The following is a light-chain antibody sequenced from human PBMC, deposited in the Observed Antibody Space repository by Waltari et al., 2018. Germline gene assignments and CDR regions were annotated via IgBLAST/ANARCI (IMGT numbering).Light chain of an antibody. Sequence: QSVLTQPPSASGTPGQRVTISCSGSSSNIGSNYVYWYQQLPGTAPKLLIYRNNPRPSGVPDRFSGSKSGTSASRAISGLRSEDEADYYCAAWDDSLKVFGGGTKLTVL. CDR2: RNN. J-gene: IGLJ3*02. CDR1: SSNIGSNY. V-gene: IGLV1-47*01. CDR3: AAWDDSLKV.